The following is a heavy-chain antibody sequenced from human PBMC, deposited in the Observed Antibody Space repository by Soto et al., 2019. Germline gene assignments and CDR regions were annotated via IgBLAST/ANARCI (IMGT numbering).Heavy chain of an antibody. Sequence: GGSLRLSCAASGFTFSSYAMSWVRQAPGKGLEWVSAISGSGGSTYYADSVKGRFTISRDNSKNTLYLQMNRLRAEDSAVYYLAKYPSRCCLRIVGAFDIWGQGTMATVSS. CDR3: AKYPSRCCLRIVGAFDI. D-gene: IGHD2-21*01. J-gene: IGHJ3*02. CDR1: GFTFSSYA. V-gene: IGHV3-23*01. CDR2: ISGSGGST.